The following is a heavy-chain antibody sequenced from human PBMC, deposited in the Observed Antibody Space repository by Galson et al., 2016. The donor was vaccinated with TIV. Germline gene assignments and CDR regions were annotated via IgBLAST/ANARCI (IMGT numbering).Heavy chain of an antibody. Sequence: SLRLSCAASGFTFSRYGMNWVRQAPGKGLEWVAVIWYDGINKDYAESVKGRFTISRDNSKNTLHLQMNNLRVEDTAVYYCVRVSRRLGKILVVPSPDYWGQGTLVTVSS. CDR1: GFTFSRYG. D-gene: IGHD1-26*01. CDR3: VRVSRRLGKILVVPSPDY. J-gene: IGHJ4*02. CDR2: IWYDGINK. V-gene: IGHV3-33*01.